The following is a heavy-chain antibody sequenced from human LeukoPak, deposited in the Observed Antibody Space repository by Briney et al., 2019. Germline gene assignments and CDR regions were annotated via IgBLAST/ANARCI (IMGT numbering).Heavy chain of an antibody. CDR2: IYYSGST. J-gene: IGHJ4*02. Sequence: SETLSLTCTVSGGSISSSSYYWGWIRQPPGEGLVYIGSIYYSGSTYYNPSLKSRVTISVDTSKNQFSLTLSSVTAADTAVYYCARQDYGGNIAYWGQGTLVTVSS. V-gene: IGHV4-39*01. CDR3: ARQDYGGNIAY. D-gene: IGHD4-23*01. CDR1: GGSISSSSYY.